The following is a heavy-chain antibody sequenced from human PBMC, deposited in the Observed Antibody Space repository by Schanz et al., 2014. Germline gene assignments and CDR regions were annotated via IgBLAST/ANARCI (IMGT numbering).Heavy chain of an antibody. CDR3: AKTPREYCNYDSCPNWFDS. CDR1: GFTFSSYA. CDR2: ISSGGNP. Sequence: EVHLLDSGGGLVQPGGSLRLSCAASGFTFSSYAMSWVRQAPGKGLEWVSSISSGGNPYYANSVKGRFGISRDNSENTLYLQMSSLRVEDTAVYYCAKTPREYCNYDSCPNWFDSWGQGTLVTASS. D-gene: IGHD2-15*01. V-gene: IGHV3-23*01. J-gene: IGHJ5*01.